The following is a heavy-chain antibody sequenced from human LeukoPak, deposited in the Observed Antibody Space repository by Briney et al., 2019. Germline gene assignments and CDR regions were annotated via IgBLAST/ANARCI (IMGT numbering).Heavy chain of an antibody. CDR3: ARDPGFLQSDY. CDR1: GYSFTTYW. J-gene: IGHJ4*02. Sequence: ASVTVSCKASGYSFTTYWIHWVRQAPGQGLEWMGCMNPDSGVTGYAQRFQGRVTMTRDTSINTAYMQLSSVKSDDTAVYFCARDPGFLQSDYWGQGTLVTVSS. CDR2: MNPDSGVT. D-gene: IGHD5-24*01. V-gene: IGHV1-2*02.